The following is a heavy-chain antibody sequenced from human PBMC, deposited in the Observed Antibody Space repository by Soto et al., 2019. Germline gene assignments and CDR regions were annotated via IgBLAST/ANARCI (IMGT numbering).Heavy chain of an antibody. CDR2: ISAYNGNT. Sequence: QVQLVQSGAEVKKPGASVKVSCKAAGDTFASYAISWMRQAPGQGLEWMGWISAYNGNTNYAQKLQCRVTMTTDTSTSTAYMELRIMRSDDTAVYYCVRYPSPPDYWGQGTLVTVSS. CDR1: GDTFASYA. J-gene: IGHJ4*02. V-gene: IGHV1-18*01. CDR3: VRYPSPPDY.